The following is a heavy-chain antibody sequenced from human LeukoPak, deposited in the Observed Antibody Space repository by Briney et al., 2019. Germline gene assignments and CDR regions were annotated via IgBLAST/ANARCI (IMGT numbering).Heavy chain of an antibody. CDR1: GGTFSSYA. CDR2: IIPIFGTA. Sequence: ASVKVSRKASGGTFSSYAISWVRQAPGQGLEWMGGIIPIFGTANYAQKFQGRVTITADESTSTAYMELSSLRSEDTAVYYCASGGDYYYDSSGYYWFDPWGQGTLVTVSS. J-gene: IGHJ5*02. V-gene: IGHV1-69*13. CDR3: ASGGDYYYDSSGYYWFDP. D-gene: IGHD3-22*01.